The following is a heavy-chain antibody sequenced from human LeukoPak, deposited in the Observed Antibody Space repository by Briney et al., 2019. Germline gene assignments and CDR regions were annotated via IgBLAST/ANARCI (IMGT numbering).Heavy chain of an antibody. CDR2: INWNGGST. D-gene: IGHD3-10*01. Sequence: GGSLRLSCAASGFTFDDYGMSWVRHAPGKGLEWVSGINWNGGSTVYADSVKGRFTISRDNAKNSLYLQMNSLRAEDTALYYCARDVYYYGSGSSAFDIWGQGTMVTVSS. CDR1: GFTFDDYG. J-gene: IGHJ3*02. CDR3: ARDVYYYGSGSSAFDI. V-gene: IGHV3-20*04.